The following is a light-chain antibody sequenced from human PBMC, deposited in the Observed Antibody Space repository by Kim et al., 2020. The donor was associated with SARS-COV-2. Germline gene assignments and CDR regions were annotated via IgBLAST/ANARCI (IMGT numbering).Light chain of an antibody. V-gene: IGKV1-8*01. CDR3: QQYYSYPG. CDR1: QGISSY. J-gene: IGKJ2*03. Sequence: SASTGDRVTITCRASQGISSYLAWYQQKPGKAPKLLIYAASTLQSGVPSRFSGSGSGTDFTLTISCLQSEDFATYYCQQYYSYPGFGQGTKLEI. CDR2: AAS.